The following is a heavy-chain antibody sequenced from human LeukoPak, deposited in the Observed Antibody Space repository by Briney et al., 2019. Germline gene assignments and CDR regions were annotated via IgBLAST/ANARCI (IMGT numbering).Heavy chain of an antibody. V-gene: IGHV1-24*01. D-gene: IGHD2-2*01. CDR2: LDPEDGET. J-gene: IGHJ3*02. CDR3: ATGLPAAKDADAFGI. Sequence: ASVKVSCKVSGYTLTELSMHWVRQAPGKGLEWMGGLDPEDGETIYAQKFQGRVTMTEDTSTDTAYMELSSLRSEDTAVYYCATGLPAAKDADAFGIWGQGTMVTVSS. CDR1: GYTLTELS.